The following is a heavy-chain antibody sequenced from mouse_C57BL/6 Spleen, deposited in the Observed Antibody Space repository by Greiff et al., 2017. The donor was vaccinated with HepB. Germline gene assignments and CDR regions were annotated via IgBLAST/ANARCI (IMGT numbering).Heavy chain of an antibody. V-gene: IGHV14-3*01. J-gene: IGHJ2*01. Sequence: EVKLEESVAELVRPGASVKLSCTASGFNIKNTYMHWVKQRPEQGLEWIGRIDPANGNTKYAPKFQGKATITADTSSNTAYLQLSSLTSEDTAIYYCARPDYGSSYYFDYWGQGTTLTVSS. CDR2: IDPANGNT. D-gene: IGHD1-1*01. CDR1: GFNIKNTY. CDR3: ARPDYGSSYYFDY.